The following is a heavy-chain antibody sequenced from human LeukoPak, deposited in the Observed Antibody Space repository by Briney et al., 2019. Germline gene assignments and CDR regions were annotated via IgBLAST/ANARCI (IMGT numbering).Heavy chain of an antibody. CDR2: IKSKTDGGTT. J-gene: IGHJ3*02. V-gene: IGHV3-15*01. CDR3: TTERSPCYDFWSGYCARDAFDI. D-gene: IGHD3-3*01. Sequence: GGSLRLSCAASGFTFSNAWMSWVRQAPGKGLEWVGRIKSKTDGGTTDYAAPVKGRFTISRDDSKNTLYLQMNSLKTEDTAVYYCTTERSPCYDFWSGYCARDAFDIWGQGTMVTVSS. CDR1: GFTFSNAW.